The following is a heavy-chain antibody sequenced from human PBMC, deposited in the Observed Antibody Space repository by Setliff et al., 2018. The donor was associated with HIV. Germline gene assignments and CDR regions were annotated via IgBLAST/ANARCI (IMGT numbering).Heavy chain of an antibody. CDR1: GYSFINYA. CDR2: INTQTGSP. CDR3: ARALYGEYGGDLNWLDP. Sequence: ASVKVSCKASGYSFINYAMNWVRQAPGQGLEWMGWINTQTGSPTYAQAFTGRFVFSVDTSVTTAYLQISGLKADDTAVYYCARALYGEYGGDLNWLDPWGQGTLVTRLL. D-gene: IGHD4-17*01. J-gene: IGHJ5*02. V-gene: IGHV7-4-1*02.